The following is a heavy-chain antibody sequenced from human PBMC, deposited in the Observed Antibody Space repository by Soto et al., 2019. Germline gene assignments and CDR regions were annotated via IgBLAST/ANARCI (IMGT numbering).Heavy chain of an antibody. V-gene: IGHV4-59*08. D-gene: IGHD3-10*01. CDR3: ARHELTTSGIYPFVY. Sequence: ASETLSLTCTVSGGSISNYYWSWIRQPPGNGLEWIGYIYYSGSTKYNPSIKSRVTISVDTSKNQFSLTLSSVTAADTAFYYCARHELTTSGIYPFVYWGQGTPVTVSS. J-gene: IGHJ4*02. CDR1: GGSISNYY. CDR2: IYYSGST.